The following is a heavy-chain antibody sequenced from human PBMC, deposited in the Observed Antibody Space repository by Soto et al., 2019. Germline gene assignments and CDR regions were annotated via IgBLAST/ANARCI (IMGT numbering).Heavy chain of an antibody. CDR2: ISSSSSYI. CDR3: ARDGMGYDYVWGSSLVAFDI. V-gene: IGHV3-21*01. J-gene: IGHJ3*02. D-gene: IGHD3-16*01. CDR1: GFTFSSYS. Sequence: PGGSLRLSCAASGFTFSSYSMNWVRQAPGKGLEWVSSISSSSSYIYYADSVKGRFTISRDNAKNSLYLQMNSLRAEDTAVYYCARDGMGYDYVWGSSLVAFDIWGQGTMVTV.